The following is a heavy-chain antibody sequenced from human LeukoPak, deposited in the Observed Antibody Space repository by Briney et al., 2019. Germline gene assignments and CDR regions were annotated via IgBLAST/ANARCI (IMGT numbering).Heavy chain of an antibody. CDR1: GFTFSSYW. V-gene: IGHV3-7*01. CDR2: IKQDGSEK. D-gene: IGHD6-19*01. CDR3: AREFTLRQWLVPDYFDY. Sequence: SGGSLRLSCAASGFTFSSYWISWVRQAPGKGLEWVANIKQDGSEKYYVDSVKGRFTISRDNAKNSLYLQMNSLRAEDTAVYYCAREFTLRQWLVPDYFDYWGQGTLVTVSS. J-gene: IGHJ4*02.